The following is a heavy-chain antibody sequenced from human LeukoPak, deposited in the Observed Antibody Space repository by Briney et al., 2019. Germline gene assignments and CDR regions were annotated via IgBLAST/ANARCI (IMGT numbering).Heavy chain of an antibody. D-gene: IGHD3-10*01. J-gene: IGHJ4*02. V-gene: IGHV4-34*01. CDR2: INHSGSI. Sequence: SETLSLTCAVYGGSFSGYYWSWIRQPPGKGLEWIGEINHSGSINYNPSLKSRVTISVDTSKNQFSLKLSSVTAADTAVYYCARGRGRITMVRGVAFFDYWGQGTLVTVSS. CDR1: GGSFSGYY. CDR3: ARGRGRITMVRGVAFFDY.